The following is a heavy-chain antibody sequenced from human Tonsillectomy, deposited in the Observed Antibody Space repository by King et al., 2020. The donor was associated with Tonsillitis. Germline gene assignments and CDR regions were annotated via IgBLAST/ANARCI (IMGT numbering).Heavy chain of an antibody. J-gene: IGHJ4*02. V-gene: IGHV4-4*07. Sequence: VQLQESGPGLVKPSETLSLTCTVSGGSISSYYWSWIRQPAGKGLEWIGRIYTSGSTNYNPSLKSRVTISVDTSKNQFSLKLSSVTAADTAVYYCARDSYYYGSGSYYREGGFDYWGQGTLVTVSS. D-gene: IGHD3-10*01. CDR2: IYTSGST. CDR3: ARDSYYYGSGSYYREGGFDY. CDR1: GGSISSYY.